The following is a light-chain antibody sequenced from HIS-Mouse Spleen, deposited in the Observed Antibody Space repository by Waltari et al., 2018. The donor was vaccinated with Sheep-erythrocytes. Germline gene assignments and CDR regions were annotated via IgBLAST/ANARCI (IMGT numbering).Light chain of an antibody. J-gene: IGKJ4*01. CDR1: QSVLYSSNNKNY. Sequence: CKSSQSVLYSSNNKNYLAWYQQKPGQPPKLLIYWASTRESGVPDRFSGSGSGTDFTLTISSLQAEDVAVYYCQQYYSTPLTFGGGTKVEIK. CDR2: WAS. V-gene: IGKV4-1*01. CDR3: QQYYSTPLT.